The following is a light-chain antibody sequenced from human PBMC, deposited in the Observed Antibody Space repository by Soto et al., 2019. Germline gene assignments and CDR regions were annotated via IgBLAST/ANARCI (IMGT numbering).Light chain of an antibody. J-gene: IGKJ3*01. CDR2: AAS. CDR3: LQDYNYLT. V-gene: IGKV1-6*01. Sequence: AIQMTQSPASLSASVGDRVTITCRASQDIRNDLAWYQQKPGKAPKLLIYAASTLQGGVPSRFSGSGSGTDFTLSISSLQPEDFATYYCLQDYNYLTFGPGTKVDFK. CDR1: QDIRND.